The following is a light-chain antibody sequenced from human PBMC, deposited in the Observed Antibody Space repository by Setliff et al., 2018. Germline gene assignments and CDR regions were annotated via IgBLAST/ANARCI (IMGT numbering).Light chain of an antibody. V-gene: IGLV2-14*03. Sequence: SVLTQPASVSGSPGQSITFSCTGSSSDVGGYDYVSWYQQHPGKAPKLLIYCVTNRPSGVSTRFSGSKSGNTASLTISGLQAEDEAEYFCSSYTVGSTLAVFGTGTKVTVL. J-gene: IGLJ1*01. CDR2: CVT. CDR1: SSDVGGYDY. CDR3: SSYTVGSTLAV.